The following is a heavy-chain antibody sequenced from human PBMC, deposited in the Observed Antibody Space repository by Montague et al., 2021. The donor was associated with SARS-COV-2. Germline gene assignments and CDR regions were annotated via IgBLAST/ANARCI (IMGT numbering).Heavy chain of an antibody. J-gene: IGHJ4*02. D-gene: IGHD3/OR15-3a*01. CDR3: VRAGGLDNRPPV. CDR2: IYQSGST. CDR1: GASISSSSFF. V-gene: IGHV4-39*07. Sequence: SETLSLTCTVSGASISSSSFFWGWLRQPPGKGLEWIGEIYQSGSTNYNPSLKSRVTMSIDKSKNQFSLELNSVTAADTALYYCVRAGGLDNRPPVWGQGALVIVSS.